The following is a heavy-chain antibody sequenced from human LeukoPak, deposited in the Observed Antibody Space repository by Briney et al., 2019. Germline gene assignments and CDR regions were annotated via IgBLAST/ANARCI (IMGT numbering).Heavy chain of an antibody. CDR1: GGTFSSYA. CDR3: ATSPPHIGAHYYYYGMDV. V-gene: IGHV1-69*04. D-gene: IGHD5-12*01. J-gene: IGHJ6*02. Sequence: SVTVSCKASGGTFSSYAISWVRQAPGQGLEWMGRIIPILGIANYAQKFQGRVTITADKSTSTAYMELSSLRSEDTAVYYCATSPPHIGAHYYYYGMDVWGQGTTVTVSS. CDR2: IIPILGIA.